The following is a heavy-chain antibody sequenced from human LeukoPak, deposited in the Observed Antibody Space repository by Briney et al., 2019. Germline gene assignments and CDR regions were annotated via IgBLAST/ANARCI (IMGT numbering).Heavy chain of an antibody. CDR3: ARGYLNNDVHPHAFDI. V-gene: IGHV3-20*04. J-gene: IGHJ3*02. CDR2: INWSGGST. Sequence: PGGSLRLSCAASGFDFDDYGMSWVRQAPGKGLEWVSGINWSGGSTGYGDSVKGRFTISRDKTSLFLQMNSLRAEYTALYYCARGYLNNDVHPHAFDIWGQGTLVTVSS. D-gene: IGHD3-10*02. CDR1: GFDFDDYG.